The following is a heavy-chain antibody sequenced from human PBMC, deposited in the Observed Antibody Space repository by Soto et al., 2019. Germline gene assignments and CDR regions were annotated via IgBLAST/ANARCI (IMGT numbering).Heavy chain of an antibody. D-gene: IGHD2-2*01. CDR1: GFTFSSYA. CDR3: AKGRRSSASYHDY. CDR2: ISGSGGST. J-gene: IGHJ4*02. V-gene: IGHV3-23*01. Sequence: PGGSLRLSCAASGFTFSSYAMSRVRQAPGKGLEWVSAISGSGGSTYYADSVKGRFTISRDDSKNTLFLQMNSLRAEDTAVYYLAKGRRSSASYHDYWGQGTLVTVSS.